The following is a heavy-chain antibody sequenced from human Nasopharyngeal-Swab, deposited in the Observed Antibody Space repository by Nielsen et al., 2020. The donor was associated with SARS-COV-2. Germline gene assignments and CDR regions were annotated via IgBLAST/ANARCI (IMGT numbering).Heavy chain of an antibody. CDR1: GFTFSNAW. Sequence: GESLKISCAASGFTFSNAWMSWVRQAPGKGLEWVGRTRNKVNSYSTVYAASVRGRFTISRDDSSTSVYLQMTSLKSEDTAVYYCARGFRGFSDWGQGTLVTVSS. J-gene: IGHJ4*02. V-gene: IGHV3-72*01. CDR3: ARGFRGFSD. CDR2: TRNKVNSYST. D-gene: IGHD3-3*01.